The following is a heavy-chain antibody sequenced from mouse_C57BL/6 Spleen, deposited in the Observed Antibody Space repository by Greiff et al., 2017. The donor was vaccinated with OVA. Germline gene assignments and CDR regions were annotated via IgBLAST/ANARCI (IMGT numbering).Heavy chain of an antibody. CDR2: INPYNGDT. V-gene: IGHV1-20*01. J-gene: IGHJ2*01. D-gene: IGHD1-1*02. CDR1: GYSFTGYF. CDR3: ARGGVAEYYFDY. Sequence: VQLQQSGPELVKPGDSVKISCKASGYSFTGYFMNWVMQSHGKSLEWIGRINPYNGDTFYNQKFKGKATLTVDKSSSTAHMELRSLTSEDSAVYYCARGGVAEYYFDYWGQGTTLTVSS.